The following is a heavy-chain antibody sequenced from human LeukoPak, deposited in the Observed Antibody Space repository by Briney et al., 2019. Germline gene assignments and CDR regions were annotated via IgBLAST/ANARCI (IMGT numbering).Heavy chain of an antibody. CDR1: GYTFTGYY. D-gene: IGHD4-17*01. J-gene: IGHJ4*02. CDR3: ARTGSYGDYVTFDY. V-gene: IGHV1-2*02. Sequence: GASVKVSCKASGYTFTGYYMHWVRQAPGQALEWMGWINPNSGGTNYAQNFQGRVTMTRNTSISTAYMELSRLRSDDTAVYYCARTGSYGDYVTFDYWGQGTLVTVSS. CDR2: INPNSGGT.